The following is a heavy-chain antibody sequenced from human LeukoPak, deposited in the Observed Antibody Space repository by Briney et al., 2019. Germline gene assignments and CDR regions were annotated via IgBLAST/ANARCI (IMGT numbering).Heavy chain of an antibody. Sequence: SETLSLTCTVSGGSISSSSYYWGWIRQPPGKGLEWIGSIYYSGSPYYNPSIKSRVTISVDTSKNQFSLKLSSVTAADTAVYYCARGYYDFWSGYPYYFDYWGQGTLVTVSS. J-gene: IGHJ4*02. D-gene: IGHD3-3*01. CDR3: ARGYYDFWSGYPYYFDY. V-gene: IGHV4-39*07. CDR1: GGSISSSSYY. CDR2: IYYSGSP.